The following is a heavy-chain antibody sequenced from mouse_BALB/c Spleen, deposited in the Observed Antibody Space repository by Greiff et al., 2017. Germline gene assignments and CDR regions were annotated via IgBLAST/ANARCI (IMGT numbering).Heavy chain of an antibody. CDR1: GYTFTSYW. Sequence: VQLQQSGTVLARPGASVKMSCKASGYTFTSYWMHWVKQRPGQGLEWIGAIYPGNSDTSYNQKFKGKAKLTAVTSTSTAYMELSSLTNEDSAVYYCTREDGNYRYYAMDYWGQGTSVTVSS. CDR3: TREDGNYRYYAMDY. J-gene: IGHJ4*01. CDR2: IYPGNSDT. V-gene: IGHV1-5*01. D-gene: IGHD2-1*01.